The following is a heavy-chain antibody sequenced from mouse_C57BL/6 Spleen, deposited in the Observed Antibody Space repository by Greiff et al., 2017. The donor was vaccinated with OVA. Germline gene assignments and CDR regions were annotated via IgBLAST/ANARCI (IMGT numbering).Heavy chain of an antibody. CDR2: IDPDDGDT. CDR3: DRGEYYGSSYEGYFDV. D-gene: IGHD1-1*01. Sequence: EVQLQQSGAELVKPGASVKLSCTASGFNINDYYMHWVNQRTEQGLEWIGSIDPDDGDTKYAPKFQGQVTITADTSANTAYLQLSSLTSEDTAVYYCDRGEYYGSSYEGYFDVWGTGTTVTVSS. J-gene: IGHJ1*03. CDR1: GFNINDYY. V-gene: IGHV14-2*01.